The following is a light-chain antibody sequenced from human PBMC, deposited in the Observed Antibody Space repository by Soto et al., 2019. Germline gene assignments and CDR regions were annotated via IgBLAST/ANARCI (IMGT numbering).Light chain of an antibody. J-gene: IGKJ4*01. CDR2: GAS. CDR3: QQYDDWPPA. Sequence: ETVMTQSPATLSLSPGERATLSCRASQSVSSKLVWYQQKPGQAPRFLIYGASTRATGIPARFRGSGSGTEFNLTIDSLQSEDFVVYYCQQYDDWPPAFGGGTKVEIK. CDR1: QSVSSK. V-gene: IGKV3-15*01.